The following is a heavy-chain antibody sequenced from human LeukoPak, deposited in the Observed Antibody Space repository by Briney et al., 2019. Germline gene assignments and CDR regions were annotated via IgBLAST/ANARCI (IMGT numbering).Heavy chain of an antibody. V-gene: IGHV4-59*01. J-gene: IGHJ3*02. CDR1: GGSISSYY. Sequence: SETLSLTCTVSGGSISSYYWSWIRQPPGKGLEWIGYIYYSGSTNYNPSLKSRVTISVDTSKNQFSLKLSSVTAADTAVYYCARARFGELWGAFDIWGQGTMVAVSS. D-gene: IGHD3-10*01. CDR2: IYYSGST. CDR3: ARARFGELWGAFDI.